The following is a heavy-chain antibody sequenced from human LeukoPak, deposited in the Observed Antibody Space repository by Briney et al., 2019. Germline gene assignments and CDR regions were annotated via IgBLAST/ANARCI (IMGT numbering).Heavy chain of an antibody. CDR1: GGSISSYY. J-gene: IGHJ3*02. V-gene: IGHV4-59*01. CDR2: IYYSGST. D-gene: IGHD2-21*02. Sequence: NTSETLSLTCTVSGGSISSYYWSWIRQPPGKGLEWIGYIYYSGSTNYNPSLKSRVTISVDTSKSQFSLKLSSVTAADTAVYYCARECGGDCPLDAFDIWGQGTVVTVSS. CDR3: ARECGGDCPLDAFDI.